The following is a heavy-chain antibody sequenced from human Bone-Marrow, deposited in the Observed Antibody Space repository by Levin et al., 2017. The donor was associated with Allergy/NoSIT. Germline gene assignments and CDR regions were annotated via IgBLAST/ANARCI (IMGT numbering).Heavy chain of an antibody. J-gene: IGHJ4*02. D-gene: IGHD3-3*01. CDR3: AKRIPVSGSYVFDY. CDR1: GFSLRNYA. V-gene: IGHV3-23*01. CDR2: IASTSGNR. Sequence: GGSLRLSCAASGFSLRNYAMTWVRQAPGQGLEWVSAIASTSGNRYYADSVRGRFTISKDDSSNTVHLQMNSLRAEDTAVYYCAKRIPVSGSYVFDYWGQGTLVTVSS.